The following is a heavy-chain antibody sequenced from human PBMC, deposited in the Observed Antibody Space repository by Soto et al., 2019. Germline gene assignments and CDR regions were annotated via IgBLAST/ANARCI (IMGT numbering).Heavy chain of an antibody. Sequence: GESLKISCKVSGNTFNAYWIGWMRQMPGKGLEWMGIIFPGDSDTIYSPSFQGQVTMSVDKSINTAYLQWRSLTASDTAIYFCARASIVVTAIPSAFDVWGQGTMVTVSS. CDR3: ARASIVVTAIPSAFDV. CDR1: GNTFNAYW. J-gene: IGHJ3*01. D-gene: IGHD2-21*02. V-gene: IGHV5-51*01. CDR2: IFPGDSDT.